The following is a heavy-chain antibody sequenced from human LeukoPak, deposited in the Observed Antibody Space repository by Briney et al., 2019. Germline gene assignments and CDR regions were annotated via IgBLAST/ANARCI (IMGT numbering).Heavy chain of an antibody. D-gene: IGHD6-13*01. V-gene: IGHV3-48*04. CDR3: ARRERYSSSWSNYYYYYMDV. CDR1: GFTFSSYS. J-gene: IGHJ6*03. CDR2: ISSSSSTI. Sequence: GGSLRLSCAASGFTFSSYSMNWVRQAPGKGLEWVSYISSSSSTIYYADSVKGRFTISRDNAKNSLYLQMNSLRAEDTAVYYCARRERYSSSWSNYYYYYMDVWGKGTTVTVSS.